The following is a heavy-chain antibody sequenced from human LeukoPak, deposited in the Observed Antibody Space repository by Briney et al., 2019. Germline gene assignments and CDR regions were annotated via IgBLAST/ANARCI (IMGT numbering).Heavy chain of an antibody. J-gene: IGHJ4*02. V-gene: IGHV1-2*02. D-gene: IGHD2-21*02. CDR2: INPNSGGT. Sequence: GASVKVSCKASGYTFTGYYMHWVRQAPGQGLEWMGWINPNSGGTNYAQKFQGRVTMTRDTSISTAYMELSRLRSDDTAVYYCARDHCGGDCYSGLGDYWGQGTLVTVSS. CDR1: GYTFTGYY. CDR3: ARDHCGGDCYSGLGDY.